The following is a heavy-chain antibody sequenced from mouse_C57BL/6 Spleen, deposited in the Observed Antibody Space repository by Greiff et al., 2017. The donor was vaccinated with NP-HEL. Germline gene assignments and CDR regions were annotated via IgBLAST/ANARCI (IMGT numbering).Heavy chain of an antibody. CDR3: AREGYGNSAMDY. CDR1: GFTFSSYA. CDR2: ISDGGSYT. Sequence: EVMLVESGGGLVKPGGSLKLSCAASGFTFSSYAMSWVRQTPEKRLEWVATISDGGSYTYYPDNVKGRFTISRDNAKNNLYLQMSHLKSEDTAMYYCAREGYGNSAMDYWGQGTSVTVSS. D-gene: IGHD2-10*02. J-gene: IGHJ4*01. V-gene: IGHV5-4*01.